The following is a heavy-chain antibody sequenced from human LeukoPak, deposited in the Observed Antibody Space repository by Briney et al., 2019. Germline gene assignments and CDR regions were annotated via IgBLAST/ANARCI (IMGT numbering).Heavy chain of an antibody. Sequence: PGGSLRLSCAASGFTFSSYWMHWVRQAPGKGLVWVSRINSDGSSTSYADSVKGRFTISRDNAKNTLYLQMNSLRAEDTAVYYCAREGGTIFGVVIRPRFDYWGQGTLVTVSS. CDR2: INSDGSST. CDR3: AREGGTIFGVVIRPRFDY. V-gene: IGHV3-74*01. J-gene: IGHJ4*02. D-gene: IGHD3-3*01. CDR1: GFTFSSYW.